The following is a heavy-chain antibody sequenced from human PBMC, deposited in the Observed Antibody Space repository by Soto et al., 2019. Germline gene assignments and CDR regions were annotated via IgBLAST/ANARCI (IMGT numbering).Heavy chain of an antibody. Sequence: PGGSLRLSCAASGFIFENFGMSWVRQAPGKGLEWISSISGSGFKKYYADSVKGRFTISRDNSKNTLYLQMNSLRAEDTAVYYCAKGPVWFGEFPSNFDYWGQGTLVTVSS. CDR2: ISGSGFKK. V-gene: IGHV3-23*01. J-gene: IGHJ4*02. CDR3: AKGPVWFGEFPSNFDY. D-gene: IGHD3-10*01. CDR1: GFIFENFG.